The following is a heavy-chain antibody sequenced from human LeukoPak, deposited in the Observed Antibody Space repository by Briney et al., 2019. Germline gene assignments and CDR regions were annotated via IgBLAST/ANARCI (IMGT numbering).Heavy chain of an antibody. CDR3: ARAYYSSSWFLNHDAFDI. CDR2: FYTTGST. Sequence: SETLSLTCTVSGGSISSGAYYWSWIRQPAGTGLESIGRFYTTGSTNYNPSLKSRVTISVDTARNQFSLKLSSVTAADTAVYYCARAYYSSSWFLNHDAFDIWGQGTMVTVSS. J-gene: IGHJ3*02. CDR1: GGSISSGAYY. D-gene: IGHD6-13*01. V-gene: IGHV4-61*02.